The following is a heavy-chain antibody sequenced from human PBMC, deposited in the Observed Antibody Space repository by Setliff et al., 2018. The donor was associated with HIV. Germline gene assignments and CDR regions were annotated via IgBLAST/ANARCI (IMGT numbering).Heavy chain of an antibody. CDR2: FLPMLGIA. Sequence: RASVKVSCKASGGTISNSGISWVRQAPGQGLEWMGGFLPMLGIANYAQKFQGRVTITADESTSTVYMELSSLRSEDTAVYYCAIVVITFGDIIVTPGSLDIWGPGTKVTVSS. J-gene: IGHJ3*02. V-gene: IGHV1-69*10. CDR3: AIVVITFGDIIVTPGSLDI. CDR1: GGTISNSG. D-gene: IGHD3-16*02.